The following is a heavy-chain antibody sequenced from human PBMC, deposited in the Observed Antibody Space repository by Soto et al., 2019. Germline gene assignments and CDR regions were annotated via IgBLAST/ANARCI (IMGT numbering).Heavy chain of an antibody. Sequence: QTGGSLRLSCAASGFTFSSYEMNWVRQAPGKGLEWVSYISSSGSTIYYADSVKGRFTISRDNAKNSLYLQMNSLRAEDTAVYYCARDYYGGNYAFGNWGQGTLVTVSS. D-gene: IGHD4-17*01. V-gene: IGHV3-48*03. CDR3: ARDYYGGNYAFGN. CDR2: ISSSGSTI. CDR1: GFTFSSYE. J-gene: IGHJ4*02.